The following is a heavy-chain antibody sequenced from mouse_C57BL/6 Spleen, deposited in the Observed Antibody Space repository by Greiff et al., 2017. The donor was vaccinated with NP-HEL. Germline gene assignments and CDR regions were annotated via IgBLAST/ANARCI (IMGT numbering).Heavy chain of an antibody. J-gene: IGHJ4*01. CDR3: ARTPTTVYYAMDY. V-gene: IGHV1-26*01. CDR2: INPNNGGT. D-gene: IGHD1-1*01. CDR1: GYTFTDYY. Sequence: VQLQQSGPELVKPGASVKISCKASGYTFTDYYMNWVKQSHGKSLEWIGDINPNNGGTSYNQKFKGKATLTVDKSSSTAYMELRSLTSEDSAVYYCARTPTTVYYAMDYWGQGTSVTVSS.